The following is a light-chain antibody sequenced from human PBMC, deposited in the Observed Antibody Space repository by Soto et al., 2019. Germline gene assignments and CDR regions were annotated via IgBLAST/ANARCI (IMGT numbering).Light chain of an antibody. CDR3: QHYDNLSLT. J-gene: IGKJ4*01. V-gene: IGKV1-33*01. Sequence: DIQMTQSPSSLSASVGDRVTITCQASQDINTYLNWYQQKPGKAPNLLIYDASKLETGVPSRFSGGGSGTDFTLTVTSLQPEDIATYFCQHYDNLSLTFGGGTKV. CDR1: QDINTY. CDR2: DAS.